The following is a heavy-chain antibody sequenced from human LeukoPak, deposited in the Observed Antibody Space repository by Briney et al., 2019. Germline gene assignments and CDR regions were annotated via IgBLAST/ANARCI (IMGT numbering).Heavy chain of an antibody. Sequence: SETLSLTCTVSGYSITSGYYWGWIRQPPGKGLGWIGEINHSGSTNYNPSLKSRVTISVDTSKNQFSLKLSSVTAADTAVYYCAGGIYYYYYMDVWGKGTTVTVSS. J-gene: IGHJ6*03. D-gene: IGHD1-26*01. CDR1: GYSITSGYY. CDR2: INHSGST. CDR3: AGGIYYYYYMDV. V-gene: IGHV4-38-2*02.